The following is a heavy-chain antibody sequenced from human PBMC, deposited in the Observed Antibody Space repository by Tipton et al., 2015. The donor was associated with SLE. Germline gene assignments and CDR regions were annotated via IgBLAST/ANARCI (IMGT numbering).Heavy chain of an antibody. CDR2: IFDNGNS. J-gene: IGHJ3*02. Sequence: TLSLTCTVSGASMSGYYWSWIRQSPGKGLEWIGYIFDNGNSNYNPSLKSRVTISIDTSKNQFSLRLTSLTAADTAVYYCARVVYSFSDAFDSWGQGTLVTVSS. D-gene: IGHD6-13*01. CDR1: GASMSGYY. V-gene: IGHV4-59*01. CDR3: ARVVYSFSDAFDS.